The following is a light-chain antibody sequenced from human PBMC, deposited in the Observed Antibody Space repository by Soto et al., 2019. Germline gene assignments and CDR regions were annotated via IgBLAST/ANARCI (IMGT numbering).Light chain of an antibody. CDR1: SSNIGSNY. CDR2: RND. CDR3: AAWDDNLSGVL. V-gene: IGLV1-47*01. Sequence: QSVLTQPPSASGTPGQRVTISSPGSSSNIGSNYVYWYQQLPGAAPKLLIYRNDQRPSGVPARFSGSKSGTSVSLAISGLRSDDEADYFCAAWDDNLSGVLFGGGTKVTVL. J-gene: IGLJ2*01.